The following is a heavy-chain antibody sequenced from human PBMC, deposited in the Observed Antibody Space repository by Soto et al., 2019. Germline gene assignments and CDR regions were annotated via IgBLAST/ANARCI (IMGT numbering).Heavy chain of an antibody. V-gene: IGHV1-18*04. CDR3: ARDREAARPGWIDL. CDR1: GYPFSTYG. CDR2: ISAYNGDT. Sequence: ASVKISCKASGYPFSTYGISWVRQAPGRGLEWMGWISAYNGDTKDAQKFQDRVTMTTDAFTSTAYLELRSLTSDDTAVYYCARDREAARPGWIDLWGQGTLVTVSS. D-gene: IGHD6-6*01. J-gene: IGHJ5*02.